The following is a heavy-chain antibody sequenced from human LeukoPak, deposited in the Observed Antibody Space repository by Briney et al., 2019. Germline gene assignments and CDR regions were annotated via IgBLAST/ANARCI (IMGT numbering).Heavy chain of an antibody. Sequence: GASLKISCKGSGYSFTSYWIGWVRQMPGKGLEWMEIIYPGDSDTRYSPSFQGQVTISADKSISTAYLQWSSLKASDTAMYYCARHPDSGYDYFDYWGQGTLATVSS. D-gene: IGHD5-12*01. CDR1: GYSFTSYW. V-gene: IGHV5-51*01. CDR3: ARHPDSGYDYFDY. J-gene: IGHJ4*02. CDR2: IYPGDSDT.